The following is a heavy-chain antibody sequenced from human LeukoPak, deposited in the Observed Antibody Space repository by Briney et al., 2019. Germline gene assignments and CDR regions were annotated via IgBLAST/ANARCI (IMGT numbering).Heavy chain of an antibody. Sequence: PGGSLRLSCAASGFTFSSYWMHWVRQAPGKGLVWVSRINSDGSSITYADSVKGRFTISRDNAKNSLYLQMNSLRAEDTAVYYCASSSGGYYFDYWGQGTLVTVSS. CDR3: ASSSGGYYFDY. CDR1: GFTFSSYW. V-gene: IGHV3-74*03. J-gene: IGHJ4*02. CDR2: INSDGSSI. D-gene: IGHD6-19*01.